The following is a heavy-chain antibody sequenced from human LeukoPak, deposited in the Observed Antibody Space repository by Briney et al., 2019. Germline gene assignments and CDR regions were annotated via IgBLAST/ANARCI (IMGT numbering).Heavy chain of an antibody. V-gene: IGHV4-34*01. J-gene: IGHJ4*02. D-gene: IGHD3-22*01. CDR2: INHSGST. Sequence: PSETLSLTCAVYGGSFSGYYWSWIRQPPGKGLEWIGEINHSGSTNYNPSLKSRVTISVDTSKNQFSLKLSSVTAADTAVYYCARVEKITMIIDYWGQGTLVTVSP. CDR3: ARVEKITMIIDY. CDR1: GGSFSGYY.